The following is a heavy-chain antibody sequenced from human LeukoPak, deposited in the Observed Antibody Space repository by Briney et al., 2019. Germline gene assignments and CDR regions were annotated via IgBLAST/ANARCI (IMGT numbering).Heavy chain of an antibody. V-gene: IGHV3-66*01. J-gene: IGHJ4*02. CDR2: IYSGGST. CDR3: AREPYYYDSSGYYGFDY. Sequence: GGSLRLSCAASGFTVSSNYMSWVGQAPGKGLEWVSVIYSGGSTYYADSVKGRFTISRDNSKNTLYLQMNSLRAEDTAVYYCAREPYYYDSSGYYGFDYWGQGTLVTVSS. D-gene: IGHD3-22*01. CDR1: GFTVSSNY.